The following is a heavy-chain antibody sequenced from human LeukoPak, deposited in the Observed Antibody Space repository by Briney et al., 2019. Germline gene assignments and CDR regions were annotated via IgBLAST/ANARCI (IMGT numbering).Heavy chain of an antibody. CDR3: ARSRRVVYYYGSNWFDP. Sequence: SVKVSCKASGGTFSSYAISWVRQAPGQGLEWMGGIIPIFGTANYAQKFQGRVTMTRDTSISTAYMELSRLRSGDTAVYYCARSRRVVYYYGSNWFDPWGQGTLVTVSS. V-gene: IGHV1-69*05. CDR2: IIPIFGTA. J-gene: IGHJ5*02. CDR1: GGTFSSYA. D-gene: IGHD3-10*01.